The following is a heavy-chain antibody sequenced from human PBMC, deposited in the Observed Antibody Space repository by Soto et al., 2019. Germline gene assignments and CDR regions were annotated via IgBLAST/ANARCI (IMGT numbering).Heavy chain of an antibody. CDR1: GYSFTSYW. V-gene: IGHV5-51*01. CDR2: IYPGDSDT. D-gene: IGHD2-15*01. CDR3: ARCSHAAATTPNYYGMDV. J-gene: IGHJ6*02. Sequence: GESLKISCKGSGYSFTSYWIGWVRQMPGKGLEWMGIIYPGDSDTRYSPSFQGQVTIPADKSISTAYLQWSSLKASDTAMYYCARCSHAAATTPNYYGMDVWGQGTTVTVSS.